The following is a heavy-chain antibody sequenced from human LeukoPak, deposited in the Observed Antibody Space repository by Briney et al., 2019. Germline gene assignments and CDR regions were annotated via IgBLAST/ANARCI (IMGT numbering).Heavy chain of an antibody. J-gene: IGHJ4*02. CDR3: ARVGYSSSLGTYFFDY. Sequence: SETLSLTCTVSGYSISSAYYWGWIRQSPGQGLEWIGTSYHSGSTYYNASVKSRVTISVDMSKNQFSLKLNSVTAADTAVYYCARVGYSSSLGTYFFDYWGQGTLVTVSS. CDR2: SYHSGST. CDR1: GYSISSAYY. V-gene: IGHV4-38-2*02. D-gene: IGHD6-13*01.